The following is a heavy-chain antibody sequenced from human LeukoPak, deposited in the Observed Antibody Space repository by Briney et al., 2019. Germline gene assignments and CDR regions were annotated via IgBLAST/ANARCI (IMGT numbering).Heavy chain of an antibody. CDR3: ARGTHTSNYGYYFDS. CDR2: INPSGGST. Sequence: ASVKVSCKASGYTFTSYYIHWVRQAPGQGLEWMGIINPSGGSTSYAQKFRGRVTMTRDTSTSSVYMDLSSPRYEDTAIYYCARGTHTSNYGYYFDSWGQGTLVTVSS. CDR1: GYTFTSYY. D-gene: IGHD2-2*01. V-gene: IGHV1-46*01. J-gene: IGHJ4*02.